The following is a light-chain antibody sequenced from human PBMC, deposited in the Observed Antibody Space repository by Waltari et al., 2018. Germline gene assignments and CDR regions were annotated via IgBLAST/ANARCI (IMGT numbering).Light chain of an antibody. V-gene: IGKV2-30*01. CDR3: MQGTQWPGT. CDR1: QSLLYRDGNTY. CDR2: QVS. J-gene: IGKJ1*01. Sequence: DVVMTQSPLSLAATLGQPASISCRSSQSLLYRDGNTYLNWFHQRPGPSPRRLIYQVSNRDSGVPNRFSGSGSGTDFTLTISRVEAEDVGIFFCMQGTQWPGTFGQGTKVEIK.